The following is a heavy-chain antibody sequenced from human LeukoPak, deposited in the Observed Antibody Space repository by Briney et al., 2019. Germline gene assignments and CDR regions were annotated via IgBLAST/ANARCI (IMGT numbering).Heavy chain of an antibody. CDR1: GYSFPTSW. V-gene: IGHV5-51*01. D-gene: IGHD3-16*01. CDR2: IYPGDSDT. Sequence: GESLKISCRGSGYSFPTSWIGWVRQMPGKGLEWMGIIYPGDSDTRYSPSFQGQVTISADKSISTAYLQWSSLRASDTAMYYCARPGGIDYWGQGTLVTVSS. J-gene: IGHJ4*02. CDR3: ARPGGIDY.